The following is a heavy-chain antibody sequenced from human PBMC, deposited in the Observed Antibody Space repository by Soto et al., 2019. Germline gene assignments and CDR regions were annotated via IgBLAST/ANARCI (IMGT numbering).Heavy chain of an antibody. V-gene: IGHV2-5*02. Sequence: QITLNESGPPVVRPTETLTLTCRFSGFSLTTSGVGVGWIRQSPGKAPEWLALIYWDDDKRYSASLKSRLTITKDTSKNQVVLTVSDLDPTDTATYYCAHRVLRTVFGLVTTTAIYFDFWGQGTPVAVSS. J-gene: IGHJ4*02. D-gene: IGHD3-3*01. CDR1: GFSLTTSGVG. CDR2: IYWDDDK. CDR3: AHRVLRTVFGLVTTTAIYFDF.